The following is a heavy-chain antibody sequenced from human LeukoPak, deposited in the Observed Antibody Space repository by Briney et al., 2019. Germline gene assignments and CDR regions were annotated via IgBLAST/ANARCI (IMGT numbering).Heavy chain of an antibody. J-gene: IGHJ4*02. CDR2: ISYDGSNK. CDR3: AKDSGGDFDY. V-gene: IGHV3-30*18. Sequence: PGRSLRLSCAASGFTFSSYGMHWVRQAPGKGLEWVAVISYDGSNKYYADSVKGRFTISRDNSKNTLYLQMNSLRVEDTAVYYCAKDSGGDFDYWGQGTLVTVSS. D-gene: IGHD3-10*01. CDR1: GFTFSSYG.